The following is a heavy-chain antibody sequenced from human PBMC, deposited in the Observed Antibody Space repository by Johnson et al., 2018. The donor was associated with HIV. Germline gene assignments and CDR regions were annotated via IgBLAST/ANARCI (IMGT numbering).Heavy chain of an antibody. CDR2: LYSAGSA. J-gene: IGHJ3*02. D-gene: IGHD5-24*01. V-gene: IGHV3-66*01. CDR3: ARDGPWLQSQRDAFDI. Sequence: VQLVESGGGLVQPGGSLRLSCAASGFTFSGYAMSWVRQAPGKGLDWVSILYSAGSAYYADSVKGRFTISRDNSKNTLYLQMNSLRAEDTAVYYCARDGPWLQSQRDAFDIWGQGTMVTVSS. CDR1: GFTFSGYA.